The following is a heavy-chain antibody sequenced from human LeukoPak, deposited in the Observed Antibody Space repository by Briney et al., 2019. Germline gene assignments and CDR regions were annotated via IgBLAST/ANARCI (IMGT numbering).Heavy chain of an antibody. CDR2: IYYSGST. CDR1: GGSISTRSYY. Sequence: SETLSLTCSVSGGSISTRSYYWGWIRQPPGKGLEWIGNIYYSGSTYYNPSLKSRVTISVDTSKNQFSLKLSSVTAADTAVYYCARDVLTDYGGDDGMDVWGQGTTVTVSS. V-gene: IGHV4-39*07. CDR3: ARDVLTDYGGDDGMDV. D-gene: IGHD4-23*01. J-gene: IGHJ6*02.